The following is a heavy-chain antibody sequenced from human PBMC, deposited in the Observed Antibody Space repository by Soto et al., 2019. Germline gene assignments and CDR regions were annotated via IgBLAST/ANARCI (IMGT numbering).Heavy chain of an antibody. CDR3: ATAPGYSSSWDAFDI. D-gene: IGHD6-13*01. Sequence: ASVKVSCKASGYTFTSYGISWVRQAPGQGLEWMGWISAYNGNTNYAQKLQGRVTMTTDTSTSTAYMELRSLRSEDTAVYYCATAPGYSSSWDAFDIWGQGTMVTVS. CDR2: ISAYNGNT. CDR1: GYTFTSYG. V-gene: IGHV1-18*01. J-gene: IGHJ3*02.